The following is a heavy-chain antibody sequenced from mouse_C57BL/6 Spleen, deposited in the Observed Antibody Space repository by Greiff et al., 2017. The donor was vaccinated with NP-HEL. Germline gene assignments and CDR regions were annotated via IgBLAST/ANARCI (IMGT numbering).Heavy chain of an antibody. V-gene: IGHV1-81*01. Sequence: VQLQQSGAELARPGASVKLSCKASGYTFTSYGISWVKQRTGQGLEWIGEIYPRSGNTYYNEKFKGKATLTADKSSSTAYMELRSLTSEDSAVYFCARAVGHDVDYWGQGTSVTVSS. CDR1: GYTFTSYG. D-gene: IGHD2-3*01. CDR2: IYPRSGNT. J-gene: IGHJ4*01. CDR3: ARAVGHDVDY.